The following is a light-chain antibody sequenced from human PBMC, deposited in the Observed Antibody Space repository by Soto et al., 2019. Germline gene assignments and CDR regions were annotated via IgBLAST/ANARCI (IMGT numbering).Light chain of an antibody. CDR2: KAS. Sequence: DIQMTQSPSTLSASVGDRVTITCRASQSISSWLAWYQQKPGKAPKLLIYKASSLESGVPSRFSGSGSGTEFTLTISSLQPDDFATYYCQQYNSYPLTCGGGPKVEIK. V-gene: IGKV1-5*03. CDR1: QSISSW. CDR3: QQYNSYPLT. J-gene: IGKJ4*01.